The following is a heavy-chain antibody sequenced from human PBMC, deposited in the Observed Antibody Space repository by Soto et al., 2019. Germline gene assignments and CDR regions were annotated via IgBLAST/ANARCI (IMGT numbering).Heavy chain of an antibody. CDR3: ARLGADGNFDY. D-gene: IGHD3-16*01. CDR1: GYSFTSYW. Sequence: GESLKISCKGSGYSFTSYWIVWVRQMPGKGLEWMGIIFPGDSETTYSPSFQGQVTISADKSISTAYLQWSSLKASDTAMYYCARLGADGNFDYWGQGSLVTVSS. V-gene: IGHV5-51*01. J-gene: IGHJ4*02. CDR2: IFPGDSET.